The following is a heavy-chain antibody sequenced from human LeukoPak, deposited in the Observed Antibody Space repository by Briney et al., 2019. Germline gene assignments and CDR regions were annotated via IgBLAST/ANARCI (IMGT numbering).Heavy chain of an antibody. V-gene: IGHV3-74*01. Sequence: GGSLRLSCAASGFTFSSYWMHWVRQAPGKGLVWVSRINSDGSSTSYADSVKGRFTISRDNAKNTLYLQMNSLRAEDTAVYYCARYGDQLLYGGLNWFDPWGQGTLVTVSS. D-gene: IGHD2-2*01. CDR2: INSDGSST. CDR1: GFTFSSYW. CDR3: ARYGDQLLYGGLNWFDP. J-gene: IGHJ5*02.